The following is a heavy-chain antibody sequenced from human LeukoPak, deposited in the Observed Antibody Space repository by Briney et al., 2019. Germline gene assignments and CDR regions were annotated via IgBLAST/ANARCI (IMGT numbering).Heavy chain of an antibody. CDR1: GYTFTNYI. CDR2: TSAYNGNT. J-gene: IGHJ5*02. CDR3: ARGGNYFRFDP. V-gene: IGHV1-18*01. Sequence: GASVKVSCKASGYTFTNYIISWVRQAPGRGLEWMGWTSAYNGNTNYAQKLQGRVTMTTDTSTATAYMELRSLRSDDTAVYYCARGGNYFRFDPWGQGTLVTVSS. D-gene: IGHD1-26*01.